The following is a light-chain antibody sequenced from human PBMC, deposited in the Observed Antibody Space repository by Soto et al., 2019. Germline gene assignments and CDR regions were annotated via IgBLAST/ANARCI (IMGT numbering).Light chain of an antibody. CDR1: SSDVGGYIY. CDR2: DVS. CDR3: SSYTSSSTLWV. J-gene: IGLJ2*01. V-gene: IGLV2-14*01. Sequence: QSALTQPASVSGSPGQSITISCTGTSSDVGGYIYVSWYQQHPGKAPKLMIYDVSNRPSGVSNRFSGSKSGNTASLTISGLQAEDEADYYCSSYTSSSTLWVFGGGTKLTVL.